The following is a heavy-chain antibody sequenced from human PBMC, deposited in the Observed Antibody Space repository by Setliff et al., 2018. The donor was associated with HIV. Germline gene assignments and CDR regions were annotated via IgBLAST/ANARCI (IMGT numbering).Heavy chain of an antibody. CDR2: FDPEDGET. CDR3: ARDPTTVMDYFDY. CDR1: GYTFTSYY. J-gene: IGHJ4*02. D-gene: IGHD4-17*01. Sequence: ASVKVSCKASGYTFTSYYMHWVRQAPGKGLEWMGSFDPEDGETTYAQNLQGRVTMTTDKSTSTAYMELSSLRSEDTAVYYCARDPTTVMDYFDYWGQGTLVTVSS. V-gene: IGHV1-18*04.